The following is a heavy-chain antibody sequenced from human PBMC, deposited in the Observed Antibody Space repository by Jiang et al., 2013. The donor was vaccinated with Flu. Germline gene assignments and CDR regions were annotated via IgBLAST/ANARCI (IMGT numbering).Heavy chain of an antibody. CDR1: GFTFSSYS. V-gene: IGHV3-21*01. D-gene: IGHD3-10*01. Sequence: GGGLVKPGGSLRLSCAASGFTFSSYSMNWVRQAPGKGLEWVSSISSSSSYIYYADSVKGRFTISRDNAKNSLYLQMNSLRAEDTAVYYCAARSMVRGEDYWGQGTLVTVSS. CDR2: ISSSSSYI. CDR3: AARSMVRGEDY. J-gene: IGHJ4*02.